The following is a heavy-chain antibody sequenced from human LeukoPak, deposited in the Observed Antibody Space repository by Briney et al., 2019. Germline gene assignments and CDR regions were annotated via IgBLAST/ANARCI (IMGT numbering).Heavy chain of an antibody. CDR3: ARVLVGAAHPRNFDY. D-gene: IGHD2-15*01. CDR1: GFTFSSYW. J-gene: IGHJ4*02. V-gene: IGHV3-7*01. Sequence: GGPLRLSFAASGFTFSSYWMSWVRQAPGKGLEWVANIKQDGSEKYYVDSVKGRFTISRDNAKNSLYLQMNSLRAEDTAVYYCARVLVGAAHPRNFDYWGQGTLVTVSS. CDR2: IKQDGSEK.